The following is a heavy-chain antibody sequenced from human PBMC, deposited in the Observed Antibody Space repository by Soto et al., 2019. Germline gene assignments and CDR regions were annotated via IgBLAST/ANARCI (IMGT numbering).Heavy chain of an antibody. CDR1: GGSISSGGYY. CDR2: IYYSGAT. Sequence: SETLSLTCTVSGGSISSGGYYWSWIRQHPGKGLEWIGYIYYSGATYYNPSLKSRVSISVDTPKNQFSLKLSSVTAADTAVYYCARGSRFGESYWGQGTLVTGSS. J-gene: IGHJ4*02. V-gene: IGHV4-31*03. CDR3: ARGSRFGESY. D-gene: IGHD3-10*01.